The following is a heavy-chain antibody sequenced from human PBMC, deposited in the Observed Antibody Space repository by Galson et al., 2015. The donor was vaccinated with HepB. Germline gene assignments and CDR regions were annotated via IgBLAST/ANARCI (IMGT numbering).Heavy chain of an antibody. D-gene: IGHD5-18*01. J-gene: IGHJ4*02. CDR1: GGSISSSSYY. CDR3: ARHAGYSYPRGY. V-gene: IGHV4-39*01. CDR2: IYYSGST. Sequence: LSLTCTVSGGSISSSSYYWGWIRQPPGKGLEWIGSIYYSGSTYYNPSLKSRVTISVDTSKNQFSLKLSSVTAADTAVYYCARHAGYSYPRGYWGQGTLVTVSS.